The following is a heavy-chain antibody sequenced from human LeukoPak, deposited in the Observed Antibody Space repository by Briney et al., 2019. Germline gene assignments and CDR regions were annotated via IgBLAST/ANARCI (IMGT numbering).Heavy chain of an antibody. CDR2: ITDGGRT. D-gene: IGHD2-2*01. Sequence: SETLSLTCDVSGDSFSGHYWSWIRQPPGKGLEWIGEITDGGRTSYSPSLKSRATISMVPSQRQFSLELHSVTAADTAIYYCVRRTRVAMPNVIDLISDFWGQGALVTVSS. J-gene: IGHJ4*02. CDR3: VRRTRVAMPNVIDLISDF. V-gene: IGHV4-34*01. CDR1: GDSFSGHY.